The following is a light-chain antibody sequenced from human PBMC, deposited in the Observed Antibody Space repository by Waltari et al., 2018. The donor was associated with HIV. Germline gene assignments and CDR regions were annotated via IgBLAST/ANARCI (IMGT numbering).Light chain of an antibody. V-gene: IGKV1-39*01. CDR3: QQSYGSPFT. J-gene: IGKJ3*01. CDR2: DAS. Sequence: DIRVLQSLSPLLARVDARVTMTCRASQSISSYLNWYQQKPGTAPKLLMSDASSLQSGVPSRFSGNRSGTDFTLTISSLQPEDFATYYCQQSYGSPFTFGPGSKLHIK. CDR1: QSISSY.